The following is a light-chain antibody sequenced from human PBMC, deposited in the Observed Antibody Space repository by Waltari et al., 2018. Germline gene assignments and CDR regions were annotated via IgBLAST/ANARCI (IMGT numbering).Light chain of an antibody. J-gene: IGLJ2*01. CDR3: SSQSTKNGVI. CDR1: SSYAGGDDS. CDR2: DVN. V-gene: IGLV2-14*03. Sequence: QSALTQPASVAGSPGQSITISCTGSSSYAGGDDSVYWYEDHPGQAPKVIIYDVNKRPSGVSDRFSGSKSGNTASLTISWLQAEDEATFYCSSQSTKNGVIFGGGTKVTVL.